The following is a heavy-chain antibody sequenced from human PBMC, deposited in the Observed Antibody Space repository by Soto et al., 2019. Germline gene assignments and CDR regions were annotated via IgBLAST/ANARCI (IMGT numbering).Heavy chain of an antibody. V-gene: IGHV3-30-3*01. D-gene: IGHD6-6*01. CDR2: ISYDGSNK. J-gene: IGHJ4*02. CDR3: ARARSKYSSSSGFDY. CDR1: GFTFSSYA. Sequence: QVQLVESGGGVVQPGRSLRLSCAASGFTFSSYAMHWVRQAPGKGLEWVAVISYDGSNKYYADSVKGRFTISRDNSKNTLYLQMNSLRAEDTAVYYCARARSKYSSSSGFDYWGQGTLVTVSS.